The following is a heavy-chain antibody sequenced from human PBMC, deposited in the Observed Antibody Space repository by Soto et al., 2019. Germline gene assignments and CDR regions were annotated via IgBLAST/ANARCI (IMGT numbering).Heavy chain of an antibody. CDR3: SRPIPRWSYHYGMDV. D-gene: IGHD2-15*01. V-gene: IGHV3-30*03. CDR2: ISFDGTKE. CDR1: EFTFSSYA. Sequence: QLVESGGRGVQPGRSLRLSCEASEFTFSSYAMHWVRQAPGRGLEWVALISFDGTKEYYADSVKGRCIISRDNSKSMVYLQMESLSPDDTAIYYCSRPIPRWSYHYGMDVWGQGTTVTVSS. J-gene: IGHJ6*02.